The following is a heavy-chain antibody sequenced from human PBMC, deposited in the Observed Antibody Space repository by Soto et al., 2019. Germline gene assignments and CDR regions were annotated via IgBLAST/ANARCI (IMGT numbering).Heavy chain of an antibody. D-gene: IGHD6-19*01. Sequence: QVQLVESGGGLVRPGGSLRLSCAASGFTFSVYYMSWIRQAPGKGLEWVSHISGSGKTIYYADSVKGRFSISRYNAEKSLYLQMNSLRGEDTAVYYCARDGGRGWDLDNWGKGTLVTVSS. CDR1: GFTFSVYY. V-gene: IGHV3-11*01. J-gene: IGHJ4*02. CDR2: ISGSGKTI. CDR3: ARDGGRGWDLDN.